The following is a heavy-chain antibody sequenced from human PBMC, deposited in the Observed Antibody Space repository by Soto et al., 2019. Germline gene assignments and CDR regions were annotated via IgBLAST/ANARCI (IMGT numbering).Heavy chain of an antibody. J-gene: IGHJ3*02. CDR3: ARATFGSSTNAFDI. V-gene: IGHV4-34*01. Sequence: SETLSLTCAVYGVSFSGYYWSWIRQPPGKGLEWIGEINHSGSTNYNPSLKSRVTISVDTSKNQFSLKLSSVTAADTAVYYCARATFGSSTNAFDIWGQGTMVTVSS. D-gene: IGHD1-1*01. CDR1: GVSFSGYY. CDR2: INHSGST.